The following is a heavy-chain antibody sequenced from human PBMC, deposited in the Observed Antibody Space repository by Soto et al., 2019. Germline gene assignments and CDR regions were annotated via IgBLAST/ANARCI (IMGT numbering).Heavy chain of an antibody. CDR2: ISSSSSYI. Sequence: EVQLVESGGGLVKPGGSLRLSCAASGFTFSSYSMNWVRQAPGKGLEWVSSISSSSSYIYYADSVKGRFTISRDNAKNSLYLQMNSLRAEDTAVYYCARDLHKTYCSSTSCRGYFDLWGRGTLVTVSS. V-gene: IGHV3-21*01. CDR1: GFTFSSYS. D-gene: IGHD2-2*01. CDR3: ARDLHKTYCSSTSCRGYFDL. J-gene: IGHJ2*01.